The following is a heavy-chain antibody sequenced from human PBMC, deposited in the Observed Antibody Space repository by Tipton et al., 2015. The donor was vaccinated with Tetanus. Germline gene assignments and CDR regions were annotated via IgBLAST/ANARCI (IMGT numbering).Heavy chain of an antibody. D-gene: IGHD2-2*02. CDR3: ARDNQLLYPYGMDV. Sequence: SLRLSCAASGFTFSSYAMSWVRQAPGKGLEWVSAISGSGGSTYYADSVKGRFTISRDNAKNSLYLQMNSLRAEDTAVYYCARDNQLLYPYGMDVWGQGTTVTVSS. V-gene: IGHV3-23*01. CDR1: GFTFSSYA. J-gene: IGHJ6*02. CDR2: ISGSGGST.